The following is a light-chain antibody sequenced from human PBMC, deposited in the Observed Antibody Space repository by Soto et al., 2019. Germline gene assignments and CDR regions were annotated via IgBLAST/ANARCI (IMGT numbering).Light chain of an antibody. V-gene: IGKV1-5*01. CDR1: QSVSIW. J-gene: IGKJ2*01. CDR2: DAA. Sequence: DIQMTQSPSTLSASVGDVVTITCRASQSVSIWLAWYQQKPGKAPRLLIYDAASLKTGVPSRFSGSGSGTNFTLTISSLQPDDFATYYCQYDSSFGQGTKVDIK. CDR3: QYDSS.